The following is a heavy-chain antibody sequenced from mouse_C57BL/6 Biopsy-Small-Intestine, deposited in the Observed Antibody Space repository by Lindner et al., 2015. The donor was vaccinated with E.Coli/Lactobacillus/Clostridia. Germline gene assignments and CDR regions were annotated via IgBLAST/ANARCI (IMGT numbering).Heavy chain of an antibody. CDR2: IDPETGGT. V-gene: IGHV1-15*01. D-gene: IGHD2-5*01. CDR1: GYTFTDYE. CDR3: TRYKSYYSNLYYAMDY. Sequence: VQLQESGPELVRPGASVTLSCKASGYTFTDYEMHWVKQTPVHGLEWIGAIDPETGGTAYNQKFKGKAILTADKSSSTAYMELRSLTSEDSAVYYCTRYKSYYSNLYYAMDYWGQGTSVTVSS. J-gene: IGHJ4*01.